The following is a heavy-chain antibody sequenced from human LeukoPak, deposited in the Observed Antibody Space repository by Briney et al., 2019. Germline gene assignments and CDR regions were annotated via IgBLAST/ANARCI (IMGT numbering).Heavy chain of an antibody. D-gene: IGHD2-2*01. J-gene: IGHJ6*02. CDR1: GFTFSSYA. Sequence: GGSLRLSCAASGFTFSSYAMNWVRQAPGKGLEWVSSISGSSSTTYYADSVKGRFTISRDNSKNTLYLQMNNLRAEDTAVYYCAKGYCSSTSCYVPFYYYGMDVWGQGTTVTVSS. CDR3: AKGYCSSTSCYVPFYYYGMDV. V-gene: IGHV3-23*01. CDR2: ISGSSSTT.